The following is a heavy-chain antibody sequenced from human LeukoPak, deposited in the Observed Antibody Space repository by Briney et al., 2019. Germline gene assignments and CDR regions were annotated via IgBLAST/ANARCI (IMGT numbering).Heavy chain of an antibody. D-gene: IGHD2-2*01. CDR2: IKQDGSEK. CDR3: ARAGVDIVPAASDSYYYYYMDV. J-gene: IGHJ6*03. Sequence: GGSLRLSCAASGFTFSTYWMSWVRQAPGKGLEWVANIKQDGSEKHYVDSVKGRFTISRDNAKNSLYLQMNSLRAEDTAVYYCARAGVDIVPAASDSYYYYYMDVWGKGTTVTASS. CDR1: GFTFSTYW. V-gene: IGHV3-7*01.